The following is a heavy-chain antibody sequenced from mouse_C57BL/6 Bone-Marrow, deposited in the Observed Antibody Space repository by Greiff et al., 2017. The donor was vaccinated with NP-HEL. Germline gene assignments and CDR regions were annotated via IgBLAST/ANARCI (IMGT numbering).Heavy chain of an antibody. CDR1: GYSFTSYY. V-gene: IGHV1-66*01. J-gene: IGHJ1*03. CDR3: ARRGYGSSPYWYFDV. CDR2: IYPGSGNT. D-gene: IGHD1-1*01. Sequence: QVQLKQSGPELVKPGASVKISCKASGYSFTSYYIHWVKQRPGQGLEWIGWIYPGSGNTKYNEKFKGKATLTADTSSSTAYMQLSSLTSEDSAVYYCARRGYGSSPYWYFDVWGTGTTVTVSS.